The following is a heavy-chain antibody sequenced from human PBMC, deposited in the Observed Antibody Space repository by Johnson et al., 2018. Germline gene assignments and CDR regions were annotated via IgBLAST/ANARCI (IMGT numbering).Heavy chain of an antibody. CDR1: GFTFSSYA. Sequence: VQLVQSGGGLVQPGGSLRLSCAASGFTFSSYAMSWVRQAPGKGLEWVSTISGSGGSTYYADSVKGRFTISSDNSKNTLYLQMNSLRAEDTALYYCAKAPRYCSSTSCQTYYYFGMDVWGQGTTVTVSS. J-gene: IGHJ6*02. D-gene: IGHD2-2*01. CDR2: ISGSGGST. V-gene: IGHV3-23*04. CDR3: AKAPRYCSSTSCQTYYYFGMDV.